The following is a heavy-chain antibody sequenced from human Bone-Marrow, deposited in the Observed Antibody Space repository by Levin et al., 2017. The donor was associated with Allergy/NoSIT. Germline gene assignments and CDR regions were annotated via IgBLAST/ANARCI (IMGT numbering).Heavy chain of an antibody. J-gene: IGHJ4*02. CDR2: IYWDDEK. Sequence: GSGPTLVKPTQNLTLTCSVSGVSLSTPGVSVGWIRQPPGQALEWLALIYWDDEKRFSPSLKTRLTIIKDTSKNHVVLTLTDVESVDTGTYFCAHRSIAVAGGGRYFDFWGQGTLVTVSS. CDR1: GVSLSTPGVS. V-gene: IGHV2-5*02. CDR3: AHRSIAVAGGGRYFDF. D-gene: IGHD6-19*01.